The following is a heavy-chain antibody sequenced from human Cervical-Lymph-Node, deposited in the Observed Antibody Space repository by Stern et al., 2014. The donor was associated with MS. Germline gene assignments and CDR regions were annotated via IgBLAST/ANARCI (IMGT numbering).Heavy chain of an antibody. Sequence: QVQLVESGADVRKPGASVKVSCKASGYTFIDYYLHWVRQAPGQGLEWIGWINPYNGATDYAQKFQGRVTLTRDTAITTAYLALTRLTSDDTAVYYCARDAGSGNYYKLWGQGTLVTVSS. CDR1: GYTFIDYY. CDR3: ARDAGSGNYYKL. CDR2: INPYNGAT. D-gene: IGHD3-10*01. V-gene: IGHV1-2*02. J-gene: IGHJ4*02.